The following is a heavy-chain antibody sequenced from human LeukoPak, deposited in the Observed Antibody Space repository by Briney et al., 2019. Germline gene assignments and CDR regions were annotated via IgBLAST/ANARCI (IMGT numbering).Heavy chain of an antibody. Sequence: GGSLRLSCAASGFTFSSYGIHWVRQAPGKGLEWVAVISNDGTYKYYADSVRGRFTISRDNSKNTLSLQMSSLRAEDTAVYYCAKDPFDYWGQGTLVTVSS. CDR2: ISNDGTYK. J-gene: IGHJ4*02. CDR1: GFTFSSYG. CDR3: AKDPFDY. V-gene: IGHV3-30*18.